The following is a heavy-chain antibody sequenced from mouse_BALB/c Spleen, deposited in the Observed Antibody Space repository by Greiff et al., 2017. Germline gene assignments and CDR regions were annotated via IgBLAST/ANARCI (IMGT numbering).Heavy chain of an antibody. J-gene: IGHJ4*01. CDR3: ARRSSGYLYYYAMDY. D-gene: IGHD3-1*01. CDR2: ISYDGSN. V-gene: IGHV3-6*02. CDR1: GYSITSGYY. Sequence: EVKLQESGPGLVKPSQSLSLTCSVTGYSITSGYYWNWIRQFPGNKLEWMGYISYDGSNNYNPSLKNRISITRDTSKNQFFLKLNSVTTEDTATYYCARRSSGYLYYYAMDYWGQGTSVTVSS.